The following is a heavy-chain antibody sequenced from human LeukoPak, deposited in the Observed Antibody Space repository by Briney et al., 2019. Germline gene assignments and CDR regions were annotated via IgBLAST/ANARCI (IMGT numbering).Heavy chain of an antibody. CDR2: IYTSGST. V-gene: IGHV4-61*02. CDR1: GGSISSGSYY. Sequence: SETLSLTCTVSGGSISSGSYYWSWIRQPAGKGLEWIGRIYTSGSTNYHPSLKSRVTISVDTSKNQFSLKLSSVTAADTAVYYCASSAYLSGSYYDPDAFDIWGQGTMVTVSS. J-gene: IGHJ3*02. D-gene: IGHD1-26*01. CDR3: ASSAYLSGSYYDPDAFDI.